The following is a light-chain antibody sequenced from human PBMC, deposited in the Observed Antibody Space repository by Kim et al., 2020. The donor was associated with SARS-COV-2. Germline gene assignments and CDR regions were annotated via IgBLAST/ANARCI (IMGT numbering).Light chain of an antibody. J-gene: IGLJ2*01. CDR3: QAWDSSSHVV. CDR2: QDS. V-gene: IGLV3-1*01. Sequence: SYELTQPPSVSVSPGQTASITCSGDKLGDKYACCYQQKPGQSPVLIIYQDSKRPSGIPERFSGSNSGNTATLTISGTQAMDEADYYCQAWDSSSHVVFGGGTQLTVL. CDR1: KLGDKY.